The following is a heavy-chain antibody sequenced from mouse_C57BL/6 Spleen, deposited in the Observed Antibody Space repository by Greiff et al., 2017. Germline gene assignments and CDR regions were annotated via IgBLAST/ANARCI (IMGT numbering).Heavy chain of an antibody. CDR2: IYPRSGNT. Sequence: VQLVESGAELARPGASVKLSCKASGYTFTSYGISWVKQRTGQGLEWIGEIYPRSGNTYYNEKFKGKATLTADKSSSTAYMELRSLTSEESEFYFCEGRGDGAYWGQGTLVTVSA. J-gene: IGHJ3*01. CDR1: GYTFTSYG. V-gene: IGHV1-81*01. CDR3: EGRGDGAY.